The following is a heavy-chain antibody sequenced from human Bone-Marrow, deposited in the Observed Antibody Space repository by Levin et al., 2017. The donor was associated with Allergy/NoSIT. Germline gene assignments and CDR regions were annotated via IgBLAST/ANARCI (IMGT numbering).Heavy chain of an antibody. Sequence: PGGSLRLSCAASGFTFSSYSMNWVRQAPGKGLEWVSSISSSSSYIYYADSVKGRFTISRDNAKNSLYLQMNSLRAEDTAVYYCARKVSGAGTYYYYGMDVWGQGTTVTVSS. CDR1: GFTFSSYS. J-gene: IGHJ6*02. V-gene: IGHV3-21*01. CDR3: ARKVSGAGTYYYYGMDV. CDR2: ISSSSSYI. D-gene: IGHD6-19*01.